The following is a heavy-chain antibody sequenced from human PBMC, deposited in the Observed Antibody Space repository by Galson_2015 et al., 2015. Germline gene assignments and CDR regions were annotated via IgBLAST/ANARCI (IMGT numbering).Heavy chain of an antibody. CDR3: ATSNADVYCSGGSCYLDS. V-gene: IGHV1-69*13. D-gene: IGHD2-15*01. CDR2: LLPIYGTP. CDR1: GGTFSIFA. Sequence: SVKVSCKASGGTFSIFAISWVRQAPGQRLEWMGGLLPIYGTPNYAQKFQGRVTITADESTSTAYMELRSLTSEDTAVFYCATSNADVYCSGGSCYLDSWGQGTLVTVSS. J-gene: IGHJ4*02.